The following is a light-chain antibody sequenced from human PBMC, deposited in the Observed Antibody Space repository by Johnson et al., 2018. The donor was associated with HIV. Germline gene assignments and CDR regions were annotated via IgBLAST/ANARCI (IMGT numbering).Light chain of an antibody. CDR3: GTWDSSLSAYV. CDR1: SSNIGNNY. V-gene: IGLV1-51*02. Sequence: QSVLTQPPSVSAAPGQKVTISCSGSSSNIGNNYVSWYQQLPGTAPKLLIYENNKRPSGIPDRFSASKSGTSATLGITGLQTGDEADYYCGTWDSSLSAYVFGTRTKVTVL. J-gene: IGLJ1*01. CDR2: ENN.